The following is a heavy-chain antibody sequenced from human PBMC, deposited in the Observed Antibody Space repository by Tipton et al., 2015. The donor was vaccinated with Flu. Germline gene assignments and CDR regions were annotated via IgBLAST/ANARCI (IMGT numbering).Heavy chain of an antibody. V-gene: IGHV1-46*01. J-gene: IGHJ5*02. Sequence: QLVQSGAEVKKPGASVKVSCKASGCTFTSYYMHWVRQAPGQGLEWMGIINPSGGSTSYAQKFQGRVTMTRDTSTSTVYMELSSLRSEDTAVYYCARDEVGATTMTWFDPWGQGTLVTVSS. CDR2: INPSGGST. CDR1: GCTFTSYY. D-gene: IGHD1-26*01. CDR3: ARDEVGATTMTWFDP.